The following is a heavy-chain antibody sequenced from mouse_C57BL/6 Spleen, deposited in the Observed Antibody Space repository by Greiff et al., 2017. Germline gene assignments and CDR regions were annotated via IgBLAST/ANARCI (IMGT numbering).Heavy chain of an antibody. V-gene: IGHV14-1*01. CDR2: IDPEDGDT. D-gene: IGHD2-12*01. CDR1: GFNIKDYY. J-gene: IGHJ2*01. CDR3: TTCYSSYNFDY. Sequence: EVKLVESGAELVRPGASVKLSCTASGFNIKDYYMHWVKQRPEPGLEWIGRIDPEDGDTEYAPKFQGKATMTADTSSNTAYLQLSRLTSEDTAVYYWTTCYSSYNFDYWGQGTTLTVSS.